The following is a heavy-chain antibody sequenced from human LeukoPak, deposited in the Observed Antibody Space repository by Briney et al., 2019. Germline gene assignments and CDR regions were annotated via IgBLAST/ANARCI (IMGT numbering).Heavy chain of an antibody. CDR2: ISPSGGST. D-gene: IGHD5-24*01. CDR1: GYTFTSNY. V-gene: IGHV1-46*01. J-gene: IGHJ5*02. Sequence: VASVKVSCKASGYTFTSNYMHWVRQAPGQGPEWMGVISPSGGSTTYAQKFQGRVTLTRDMSTSADYLELSSLRSEDTAVYYCARDNSVRDEAWSFNPWGQGTLVTVSS. CDR3: ARDNSVRDEAWSFNP.